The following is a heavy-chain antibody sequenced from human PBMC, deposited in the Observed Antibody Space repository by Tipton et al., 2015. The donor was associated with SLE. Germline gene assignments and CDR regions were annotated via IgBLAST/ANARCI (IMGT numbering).Heavy chain of an antibody. CDR1: GGSISSYY. J-gene: IGHJ6*03. Sequence: TLSLTCTVSGGSISSYYWSWIRQPAGKGLEWIRRIYPSGSTNYNPSLKSRVTMSVDTSKNQFSLKLNSVTAADTAVYYCARVLRSAWNDYYYFMDVWGKGTTVTVSS. CDR3: ARVLRSAWNDYYYFMDV. D-gene: IGHD6-19*01. CDR2: IYPSGST. V-gene: IGHV4-4*07.